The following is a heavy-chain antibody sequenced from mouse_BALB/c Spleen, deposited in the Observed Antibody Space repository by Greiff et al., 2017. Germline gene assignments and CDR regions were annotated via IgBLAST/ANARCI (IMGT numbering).Heavy chain of an antibody. CDR3: ERREATATDY. J-gene: IGHJ4*01. CDR1: GYAFTNYL. V-gene: IGHV1-54*01. Sequence: QVQLQQSGAELVRPGTSVKVSCKASGYAFTNYLIEWVKQRPGQGLEWIGVINPGSGGTNYNEKFKGKATLTADKASSTAYMQLSSLTSDDYAVYYCERREATATDYWGQGTAGTVAS. CDR2: INPGSGGT. D-gene: IGHD3-2*02.